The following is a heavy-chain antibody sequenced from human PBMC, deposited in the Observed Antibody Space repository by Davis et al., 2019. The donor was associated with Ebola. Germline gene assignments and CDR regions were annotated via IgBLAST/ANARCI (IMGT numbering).Heavy chain of an antibody. V-gene: IGHV1-46*01. CDR1: GYSFTSYY. J-gene: IGHJ4*02. CDR2: INPSNGYT. CDR3: ATSSGWYGFVGVCDY. Sequence: ASVKVSCKASGYSFTSYYMHWVRQAPGQGLEWMGVINPSNGYTNYAQKFQGRVTMTRDTSTNTVYMEVNSLRSEDTAVYYCATSSGWYGFVGVCDYWGQGTLVTVSS. D-gene: IGHD6-19*01.